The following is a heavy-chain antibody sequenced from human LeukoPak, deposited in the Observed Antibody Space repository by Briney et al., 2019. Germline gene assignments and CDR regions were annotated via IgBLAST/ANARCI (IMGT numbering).Heavy chain of an antibody. Sequence: SVKVSCKASGGTFSSYAMNWVRQAPRQGLEWGGRIIPLLGITNHAQKLQGRVTVTADTSTNTAYMELSSLISDDTAVYYCARARTMITFGGIRHAFDIWGQGTLVTVSS. CDR1: GGTFSSYA. D-gene: IGHD3-16*01. CDR3: ARARTMITFGGIRHAFDI. J-gene: IGHJ3*02. CDR2: IIPLLGIT. V-gene: IGHV1-69*04.